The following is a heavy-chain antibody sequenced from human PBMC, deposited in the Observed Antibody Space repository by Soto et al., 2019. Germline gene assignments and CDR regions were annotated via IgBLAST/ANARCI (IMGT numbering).Heavy chain of an antibody. D-gene: IGHD4-17*01. CDR2: IYGDGTT. CDR1: GLTVTSSY. V-gene: IGHV3-66*01. J-gene: IGHJ4*02. Sequence: PGGSLRLSCAASGLTVTSSYMSWVRQAPGKGLEWLSIIYGDGTTYYADSVRGRFTISRDYSKNTLYLQMDSLRAEDTAVYYCARDITVTTPSYLDSWGPGTLVTVSS. CDR3: ARDITVTTPSYLDS.